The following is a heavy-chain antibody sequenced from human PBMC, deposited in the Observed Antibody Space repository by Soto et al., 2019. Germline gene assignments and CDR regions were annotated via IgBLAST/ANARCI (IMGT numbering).Heavy chain of an antibody. D-gene: IGHD3-16*02. CDR1: GGSFSGYY. CDR3: ARGKLSDYAWGSYRYHFDY. J-gene: IGHJ4*02. Sequence: PSETLSLTCAVYGGSFSGYYWSWIRQPPGKGLEWIGEINHSGSTNYNPSLKSRVTISVDTSKNQFSLKLSSVTAADTAVYYCARGKLSDYAWGSYRYHFDYWGQGTVVTVYS. V-gene: IGHV4-34*01. CDR2: INHSGST.